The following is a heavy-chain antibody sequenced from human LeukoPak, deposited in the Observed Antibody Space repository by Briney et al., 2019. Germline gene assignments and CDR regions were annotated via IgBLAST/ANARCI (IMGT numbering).Heavy chain of an antibody. CDR3: ASDIVVVPAGSQDDYMDV. CDR2: ISSSSSYI. Sequence: GGSLRLSCAASGFTFSSYSMNWVRQAPGKGLEWVSSISSSSSYIYYADSVKGRFTISRDNAKNSLYLQMNSLRAEDTAVYYCASDIVVVPAGSQDDYMDVWGKGTTVTVSS. CDR1: GFTFSSYS. J-gene: IGHJ6*03. D-gene: IGHD2-2*01. V-gene: IGHV3-21*01.